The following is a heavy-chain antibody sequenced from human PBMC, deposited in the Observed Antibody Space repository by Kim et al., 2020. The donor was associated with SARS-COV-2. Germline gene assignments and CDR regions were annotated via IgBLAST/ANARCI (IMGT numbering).Heavy chain of an antibody. CDR2: IEPSDSYT. D-gene: IGHD6-13*01. V-gene: IGHV5-10-1*01. CDR1: GYSFTSYW. J-gene: IGHJ5*02. CDR3: ANTPGRAAAGLSNWFDP. Sequence: GESLKISCKGSGYSFTSYWINWVRQMPGKGLEWMGRIEPSDSYTNYSPSFQGHVTISADKSISTAYLQWNSLKASDTAMYYCANTPGRAAAGLSNWFDPWGQGTLVTVSS.